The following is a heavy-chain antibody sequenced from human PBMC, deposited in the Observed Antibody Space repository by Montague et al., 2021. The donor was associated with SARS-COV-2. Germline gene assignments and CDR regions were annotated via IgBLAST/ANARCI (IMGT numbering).Heavy chain of an antibody. CDR1: GGSISSSSYF. J-gene: IGHJ4*02. CDR3: ARHLSYRDYGGDDY. CDR2: IYYSGGT. V-gene: IGHV4-39*01. D-gene: IGHD4-17*01. Sequence: SETRSLTCSVSGGSISSSSYFWGWIRQPPGKGLEWIGSIYYSGGTYSNSSLKSRVTISVDTSKNQFSLKLSSVTAADTAVYYCARHLSYRDYGGDDYWGQGTLVTVSS.